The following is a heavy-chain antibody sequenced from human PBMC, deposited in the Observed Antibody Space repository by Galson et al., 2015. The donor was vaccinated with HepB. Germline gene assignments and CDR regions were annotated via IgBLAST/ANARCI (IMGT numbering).Heavy chain of an antibody. CDR2: IDWDDDK. Sequence: PALVKPTQTLTLSCTFSGFSLSTTGMRVNWIRQPPGKALEWLARIDWDDDKFYSSSLKTRLTISKDTSKNQVVLTMTNVDPVDTATYYCARTPPLYSGSYFDYWGQGTLVTVSS. D-gene: IGHD1-26*01. CDR1: GFSLSTTGMR. CDR3: ARTPPLYSGSYFDY. V-gene: IGHV2-70*04. J-gene: IGHJ4*02.